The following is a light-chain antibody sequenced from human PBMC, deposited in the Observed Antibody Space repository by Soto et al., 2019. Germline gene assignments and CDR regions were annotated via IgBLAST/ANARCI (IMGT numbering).Light chain of an antibody. CDR1: QSVSSSY. CDR3: QQDNNLPPIP. J-gene: IGKJ5*01. V-gene: IGKV3-20*01. Sequence: ETGITMSSATLSVSPGERATLYCRASQSVSSSYLAWYQQKPGQAPRLLIYGASSRATGIPDRFSGSGSGTDFTLTISRLEPEDFAIYYCQQDNNLPPIPFCQGARLAIK. CDR2: GAS.